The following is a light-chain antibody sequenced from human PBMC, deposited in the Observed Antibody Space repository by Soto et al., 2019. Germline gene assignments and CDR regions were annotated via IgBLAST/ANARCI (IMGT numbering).Light chain of an antibody. CDR2: DVS. J-gene: IGKJ1*01. Sequence: IGMTQSPGTLSVSPGERATLSCRASQSVGSTLAWYQQKPGQAPRLLIYDVSTRATGIPARLSGSGSGTDFTLSISSLQSEVLAIYYCQQYSTCLLTFAQGTKVDI. CDR3: QQYSTCLLT. CDR1: QSVGST. V-gene: IGKV3-15*01.